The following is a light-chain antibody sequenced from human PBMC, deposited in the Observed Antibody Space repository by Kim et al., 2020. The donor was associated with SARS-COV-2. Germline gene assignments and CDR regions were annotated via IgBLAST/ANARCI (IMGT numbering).Light chain of an antibody. V-gene: IGLV1-40*01. J-gene: IGLJ1*01. CDR2: GNT. CDR3: QSYDNSLTSFI. Sequence: QGVTISCPGTSSNIGTNVDVHWYQHLPGTAPKLLIHGNTNRPSGVPNLFSGSRSGTSASLTITGLQAEDEADYYCQSYDNSLTSFIFGPGTKVTVL. CDR1: SSNIGTNVD.